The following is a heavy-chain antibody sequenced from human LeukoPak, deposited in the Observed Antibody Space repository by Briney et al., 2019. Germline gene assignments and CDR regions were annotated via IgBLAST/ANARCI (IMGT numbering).Heavy chain of an antibody. V-gene: IGHV1-2*02. CDR3: ARGSGTYYYDSSGYYYRTSPFDY. D-gene: IGHD3-22*01. J-gene: IGHJ4*02. CDR2: INPNSGGT. CDR1: GYTFTGYY. Sequence: ASVKVSCKASGYTFTGYYMHWVRQAPGQGLEWMGWINPNSGGTNYAQKFQGRVTMTRDTSISTAYMELSRLRSDDTAVYYCARGSGTYYYDSSGYYYRTSPFDYWGQGTLVTVSS.